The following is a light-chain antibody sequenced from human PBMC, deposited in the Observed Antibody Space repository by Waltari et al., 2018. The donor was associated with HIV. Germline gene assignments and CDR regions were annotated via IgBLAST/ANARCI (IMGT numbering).Light chain of an antibody. CDR1: QSRLQSNGYNY. J-gene: IGKJ5*01. CDR3: MQVLRTPIT. V-gene: IGKV2-28*01. Sequence: DIVMTQSPLSLPVTPGEPASISCRSSQSRLQSNGYNYVDWYLQKPGQYPKLLIYLASNRASGVPDRYSGSATGADYTVRISRVEAEDVGVYCGMQVLRTPITLGQWTRLEIK. CDR2: LAS.